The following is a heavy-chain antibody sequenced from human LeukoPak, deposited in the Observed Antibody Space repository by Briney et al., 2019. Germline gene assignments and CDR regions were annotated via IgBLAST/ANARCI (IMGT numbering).Heavy chain of an antibody. CDR1: GYTFNSYY. Sequence: ASVKVSCTASGYTFNSYYMHWVRQAPGQGLEWMGRINPNSGGTNYAQKFQGRVTMTRDTSISTAYMELSRLRSDDTAVYYCARVVSGFDHNWFDPWGQGTLVTVSS. CDR3: ARVVSGFDHNWFDP. D-gene: IGHD5-12*01. J-gene: IGHJ5*02. V-gene: IGHV1-2*06. CDR2: INPNSGGT.